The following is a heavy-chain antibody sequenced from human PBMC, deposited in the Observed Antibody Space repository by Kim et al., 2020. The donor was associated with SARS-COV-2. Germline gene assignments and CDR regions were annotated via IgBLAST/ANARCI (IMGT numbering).Heavy chain of an antibody. J-gene: IGHJ4*02. Sequence: GGSLRLSCAASGFTFSSYAMHWVRQAPGKGLEWVAVISYDGSNKYYADSVKGRFTISRDNSKNSLYLQMNSLRAEDTAVYYCSRDEGYWVQGTLVTVSS. V-gene: IGHV3-30*04. CDR1: GFTFSSYA. CDR3: SRDEGY. CDR2: ISYDGSNK.